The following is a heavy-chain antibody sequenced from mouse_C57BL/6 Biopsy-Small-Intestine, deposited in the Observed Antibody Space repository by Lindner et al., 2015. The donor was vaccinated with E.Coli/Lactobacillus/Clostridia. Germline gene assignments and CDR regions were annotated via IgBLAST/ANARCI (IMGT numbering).Heavy chain of an antibody. J-gene: IGHJ4*01. D-gene: IGHD1-1*01. V-gene: IGHV1-7*01. CDR3: ARHFTSVVVTGAVDY. CDR1: GYTFTSYW. Sequence: VQLQESGAELAKPGASVKLSCKASGYTFTSYWMHWVKQRPGQGLEWIGYINPSSGYTKDNQKFKDKATLTADKSSSTAYMQLSSLTYEDSAVYYCARHFTSVVVTGAVDYWGQGTSVTVSS. CDR2: INPSSGYT.